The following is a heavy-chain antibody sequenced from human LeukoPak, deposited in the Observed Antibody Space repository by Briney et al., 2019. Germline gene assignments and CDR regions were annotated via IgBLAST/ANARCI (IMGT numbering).Heavy chain of an antibody. CDR3: AKNRGSSGWSDTDY. Sequence: GGSLRLSCAAPGFTFSNYVMGWVRQDPGKGLQWVSIINGSGSFTSYADSVKGRLTIPRDNSKNTLYLQMNSLRAEDTAVYYCAKNRGSSGWSDTDYWGQGTLVTVSS. CDR2: INGSGSFT. V-gene: IGHV3-23*05. D-gene: IGHD6-19*01. J-gene: IGHJ4*02. CDR1: GFTFSNYV.